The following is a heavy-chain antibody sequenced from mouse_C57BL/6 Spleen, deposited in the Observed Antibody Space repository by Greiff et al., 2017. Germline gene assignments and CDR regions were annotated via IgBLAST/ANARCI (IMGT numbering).Heavy chain of an antibody. CDR1: GYAFSSSW. CDR3: AGRDYDYAAYFDV. V-gene: IGHV1-82*01. J-gene: IGHJ1*03. D-gene: IGHD2-4*01. Sequence: QVQLQQSGPELVKPGASVKISCKASGYAFSSSWMNWVKQRPGKGLEWIGRIYPGDGDTNYNGKFKGKATLTADKSSSTAYMQLSHLTSEDSAVDVCAGRDYDYAAYFDVWGTGTTVTVSS. CDR2: IYPGDGDT.